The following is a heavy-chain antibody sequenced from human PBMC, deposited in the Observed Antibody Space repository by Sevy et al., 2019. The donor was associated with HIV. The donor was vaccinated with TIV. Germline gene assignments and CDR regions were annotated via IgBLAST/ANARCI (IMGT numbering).Heavy chain of an antibody. CDR2: IDYSGST. V-gene: IGHV4-59*01. Sequence: SETLSLTCTVSGGSISSYYWSWIRQPPGKGPEWIGYIDYSGSTNYNPSLKSRVTILLDTSKKQFSLKLNSVTAADTAVYYCAREPPYYDILAGYSYGMDVWGQGTTVTVSS. CDR3: AREPPYYDILAGYSYGMDV. J-gene: IGHJ6*02. CDR1: GGSISSYY. D-gene: IGHD3-9*01.